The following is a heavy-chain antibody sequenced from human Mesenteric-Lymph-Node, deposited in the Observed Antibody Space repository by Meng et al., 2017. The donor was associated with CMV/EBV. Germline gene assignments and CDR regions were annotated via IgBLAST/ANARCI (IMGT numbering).Heavy chain of an antibody. CDR3: ARRGNYDSDYSEY. CDR1: GDSISYSTYY. Sequence: PMRAAGHGMVTPSAPLAPSWIVYGDSISYSTYYGTWIRQPPGKGLEWIGSVHHSGTTYYNPSRKGRLTISVDTSANLFSLRLTTVTAADTDTYYCARRGNYDSDYSEYWGQGTLVTVSS. J-gene: IGHJ4*02. V-gene: IGHV4-39*01. D-gene: IGHD3-22*01. CDR2: VHHSGTT.